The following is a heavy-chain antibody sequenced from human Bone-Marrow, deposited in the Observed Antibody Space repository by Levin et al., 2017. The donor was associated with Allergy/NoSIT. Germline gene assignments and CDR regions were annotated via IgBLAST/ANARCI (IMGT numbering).Heavy chain of an antibody. J-gene: IGHJ4*02. V-gene: IGHV4-34*01. CDR1: GASFSGYY. D-gene: IGHD6-19*01. Sequence: RPSETLSLTCAVSGASFSGYYWTWIRQTPGKGLEWIGEINYSGIPNYNPSFKSRVTISLETSKTQFSLNLISLTAADTGIYYCARGEAVAALDYWGQGTLVTVSS. CDR2: INYSGIP. CDR3: ARGEAVAALDY.